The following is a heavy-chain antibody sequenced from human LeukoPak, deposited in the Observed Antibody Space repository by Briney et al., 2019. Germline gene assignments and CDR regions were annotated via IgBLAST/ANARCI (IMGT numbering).Heavy chain of an antibody. CDR3: ERSISVGAFDI. J-gene: IGHJ3*02. D-gene: IGHD6-25*01. V-gene: IGHV3-30*04. CDR2: ISSDGSDE. Sequence: GGSLRLSCAASGFTFSTYAMHWVRQAPGKGLEWVGVISSDGSDEWYAESAKGRFTISRDNSKNTLYLQIDSRRPEDTAIYYCERSISVGAFDIWGQGTMVTVSS. CDR1: GFTFSTYA.